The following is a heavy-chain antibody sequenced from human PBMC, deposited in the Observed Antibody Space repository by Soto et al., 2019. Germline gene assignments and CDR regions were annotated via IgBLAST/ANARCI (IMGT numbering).Heavy chain of an antibody. Sequence: ATLSLTCTGAGCSISGYCFSWIRQPPGKGLEWIGYIYYSGRTNYNPSLKSRVTISVDTSKNQFSLKLSSVTAADTAVYYCARVWFYYDSSGYWPLFDYWGQGTLVTVSS. D-gene: IGHD3-22*01. CDR3: ARVWFYYDSSGYWPLFDY. CDR2: IYYSGRT. CDR1: GCSISGYC. J-gene: IGHJ4*02. V-gene: IGHV4-59*01.